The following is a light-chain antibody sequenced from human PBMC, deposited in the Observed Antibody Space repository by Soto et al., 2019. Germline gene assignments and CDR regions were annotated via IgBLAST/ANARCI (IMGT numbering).Light chain of an antibody. J-gene: IGKJ2*01. CDR1: QSVSSSKY. V-gene: IGKV3-20*01. Sequence: EIVLTQSPGTLSLSPGERATLSCRASQSVSSSKYLDWYQQTPGQAPRLLIYGGSSRATGIRDRFSGSGSGTDLTLTINSLEPEDYAVDYCQQYSSSPLYTFGQGTKLEIK. CDR2: GGS. CDR3: QQYSSSPLYT.